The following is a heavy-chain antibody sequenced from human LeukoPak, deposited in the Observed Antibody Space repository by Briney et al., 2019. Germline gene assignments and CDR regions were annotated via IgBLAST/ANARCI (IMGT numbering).Heavy chain of an antibody. CDR2: ISSSSSYI. J-gene: IGHJ6*02. Sequence: PGGSLRLSCAASGFTFSSYSMNWVRQAPGKGLEWVSSISSSSSYIYYADSVQGRFTISRDNAKNSLYLQMNSLRVEDTAVYYCARDGCTGGSCDLSILYGMDVWGQGTTVTVSS. D-gene: IGHD2-15*01. CDR3: ARDGCTGGSCDLSILYGMDV. CDR1: GFTFSSYS. V-gene: IGHV3-21*01.